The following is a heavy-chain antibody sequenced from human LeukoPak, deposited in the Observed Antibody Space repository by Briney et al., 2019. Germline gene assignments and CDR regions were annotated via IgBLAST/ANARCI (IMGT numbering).Heavy chain of an antibody. CDR3: ARVNQGQLQWDYYYYYMDV. Sequence: PSETLSLTCTVSGGSISSYYWSWIRQPAGKGLEWIGRIYTSGSTNYNPSLKSRVTMSVDTSKNQFSLKLSSVTAADTAVYYCARVNQGQLQWDYYYYYMDVWGKGTTVTVSS. V-gene: IGHV4-4*07. CDR1: GGSISSYY. J-gene: IGHJ6*03. D-gene: IGHD2-2*01. CDR2: IYTSGST.